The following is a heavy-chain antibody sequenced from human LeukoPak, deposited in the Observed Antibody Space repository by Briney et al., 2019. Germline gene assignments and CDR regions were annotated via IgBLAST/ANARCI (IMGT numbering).Heavy chain of an antibody. CDR2: IYSGGST. Sequence: GGSLGLSCAASGFTVSSNYMSWVRQAPGKGLEWVSVIYSGGSTYYADSVKGRFTISRDNSKNTLYLQMNSLRAEDTAVYYCAGVENPSIAGGFDYWGQGTLVTVSS. CDR3: AGVENPSIAGGFDY. V-gene: IGHV3-66*01. D-gene: IGHD6-6*01. CDR1: GFTVSSNY. J-gene: IGHJ4*02.